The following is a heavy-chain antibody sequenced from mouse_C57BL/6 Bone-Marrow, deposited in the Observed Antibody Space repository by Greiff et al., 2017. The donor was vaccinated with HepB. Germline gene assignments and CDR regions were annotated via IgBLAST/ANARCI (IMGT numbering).Heavy chain of an antibody. CDR2: INPGSGGT. J-gene: IGHJ3*01. V-gene: IGHV1-54*01. CDR1: GYAFTNYL. Sequence: QVQLQQSGAELVRPGTSVKVSCKASGYAFTNYLIEWVKQRPGQGLEWIGVINPGSGGTNYNEKVKGKATLTADKSSSTAYMQLSSLTSEDSAVYFCAREDTGGFAYWGQGTLVTVSA. D-gene: IGHD5-1-1*01. CDR3: AREDTGGFAY.